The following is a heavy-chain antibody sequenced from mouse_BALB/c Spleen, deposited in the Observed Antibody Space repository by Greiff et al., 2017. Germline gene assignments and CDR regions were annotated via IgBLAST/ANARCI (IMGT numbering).Heavy chain of an antibody. CDR2: INSNGGST. D-gene: IGHD1-1*01. CDR1: GFTFSSYG. Sequence: EVKLVESGGGLVQPGGSLKLSCAASGFTFSSYGMSWVRQTPDKRLELVATINSNGGSTYYPDSVKGRFTISRDNAKNTLYLQMSSLKSEDTAMYYCARGSHYYGSSGFAYWGQGTLVTVSA. J-gene: IGHJ3*01. V-gene: IGHV5-6-3*01. CDR3: ARGSHYYGSSGFAY.